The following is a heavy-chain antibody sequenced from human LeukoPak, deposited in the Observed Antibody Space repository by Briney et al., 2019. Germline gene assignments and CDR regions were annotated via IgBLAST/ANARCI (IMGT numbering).Heavy chain of an antibody. CDR1: GFSFGKYA. D-gene: IGHD4-11*01. V-gene: IGHV3-30*04. CDR3: ATESSLTR. CDR2: ISYDGGHT. J-gene: IGHJ4*02. Sequence: GGSLRLSCVASGFSFGKYAMHWVRQAPGQGLEWVADISYDGGHTDYIASVKGRFTVSRDNSKNMLFLQMSSLRPEDAAVYFCATESSLTRWGQGTLVTVSS.